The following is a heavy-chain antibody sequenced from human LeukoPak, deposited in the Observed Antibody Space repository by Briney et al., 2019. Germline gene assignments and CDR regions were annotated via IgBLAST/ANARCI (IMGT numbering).Heavy chain of an antibody. Sequence: PGGSLRLSCAASGFTFSSFEMNWVRQAPGKGLEWVSHTSSSGTTIYDADSVKGRFTISRDNAKNSLYLQMNSLRVEDTAVYYCAKGSGSYSRYYYYYMDVWGKGTTVTVSS. D-gene: IGHD3-10*01. V-gene: IGHV3-48*03. CDR2: TSSSGTTI. CDR3: AKGSGSYSRYYYYYMDV. J-gene: IGHJ6*03. CDR1: GFTFSSFE.